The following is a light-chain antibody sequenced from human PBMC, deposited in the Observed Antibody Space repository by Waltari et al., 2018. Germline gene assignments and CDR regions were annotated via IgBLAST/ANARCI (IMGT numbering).Light chain of an antibody. CDR3: AAWDGSVSAHVV. CDR1: SFNIGYNF. J-gene: IGLJ2*01. CDR2: RND. V-gene: IGLV1-47*01. Sequence: QSVLTPTPSASGLPGQRVIIPCSGTSFNIGYNFVFWYHQNPGAAPKLLIYRNDQRPSGVPDRFSGSKSGTSASLAISGLRSEDEGDYYCAAWDGSVSAHVVFGGGTSVTVL.